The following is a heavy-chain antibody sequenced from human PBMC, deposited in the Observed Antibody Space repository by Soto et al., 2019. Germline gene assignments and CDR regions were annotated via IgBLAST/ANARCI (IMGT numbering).Heavy chain of an antibody. Sequence: QVQLVQSGSEVKKPGTSVKVSCKASGYNFIDHYMHWVRQAPGQGLEWMGWINPQNGATSLSQKFKYRVIMTSDTSISTVFMELSNLRSDETALYYCARAPLIIRRVTNLGEASPGVLEYWGQGTPVTVSS. D-gene: IGHD3-3*01. CDR3: ARAPLIIRRVTNLGEASPGVLEY. J-gene: IGHJ4*02. CDR2: INPQNGAT. CDR1: GYNFIDHY. V-gene: IGHV1-2*02.